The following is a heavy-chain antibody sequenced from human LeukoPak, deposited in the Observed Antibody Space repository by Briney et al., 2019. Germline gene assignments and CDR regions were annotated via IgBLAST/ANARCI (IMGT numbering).Heavy chain of an antibody. CDR1: GFTFSSYG. CDR3: AKDKTVYSYGFDY. J-gene: IGHJ4*02. Sequence: GGSLRLSCAASGFTFSSYGMHWVRQAPGKGLEWVAAISYDGSNKYYADSVKGRFTISRDNSKNTLYLQMNSLRAEDTAVYYCAKDKTVYSYGFDYWGQGTLVTVSS. D-gene: IGHD5-18*01. V-gene: IGHV3-30*18. CDR2: ISYDGSNK.